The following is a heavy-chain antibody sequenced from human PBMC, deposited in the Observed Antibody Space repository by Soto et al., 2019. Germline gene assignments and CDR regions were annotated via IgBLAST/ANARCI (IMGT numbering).Heavy chain of an antibody. CDR1: GDSLTSYW. J-gene: IGHJ4*02. CDR2: IYPGDSDT. Sequence: VESLKISCKGSGDSLTSYWIGWVGQMPGKGLEWMGIIYPGDSDTRYSPSFQGQVTISADKSISTAYLQWSSLKASDTAMYYCARQSHYNFIDYWGQGTLVTVSS. D-gene: IGHD4-4*01. V-gene: IGHV5-51*01. CDR3: ARQSHYNFIDY.